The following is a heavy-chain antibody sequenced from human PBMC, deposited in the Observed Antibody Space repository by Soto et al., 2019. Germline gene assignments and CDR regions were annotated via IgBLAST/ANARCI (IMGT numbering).Heavy chain of an antibody. J-gene: IGHJ4*02. V-gene: IGHV4-59*08. CDR2: IYYSGTT. CDR3: ARLGGSYAVPHFDY. Sequence: SETLSLTCTVSGGSIIHYYWSWIRQXSGKGLEWMGYIYYSGTTTNYNPSLKSRVTLSVDTSKNQFSLKLSSVTAADTAVYYCARLGGSYAVPHFDYWGQGTLVT. D-gene: IGHD1-26*01. CDR1: GGSIIHYY.